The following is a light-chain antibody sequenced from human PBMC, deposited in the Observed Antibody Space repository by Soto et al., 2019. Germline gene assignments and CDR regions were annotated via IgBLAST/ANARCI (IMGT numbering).Light chain of an antibody. CDR2: DSS. CDR3: QRYNNWPLT. J-gene: IGKJ4*01. Sequence: EIVFTQSPAALSVSPGERVTLSCRASQGIGSTLAWYQQKPGQTPRLLIYDSSTRAIGIPTRFSGSRSGTEFTLTINGLQSEDFAVYYCQRYNNWPLTFGGGTKVDIK. CDR1: QGIGST. V-gene: IGKV3-15*01.